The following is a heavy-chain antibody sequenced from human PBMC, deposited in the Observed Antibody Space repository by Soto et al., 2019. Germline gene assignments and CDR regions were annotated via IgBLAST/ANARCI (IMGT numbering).Heavy chain of an antibody. CDR1: GGSISSSSYY. J-gene: IGHJ4*02. V-gene: IGHV4-39*01. CDR3: ARRGFEFTIFGVPSPPDYFDY. CDR2: IYYSGST. D-gene: IGHD3-3*01. Sequence: SSETLSLTCTVSGGSISSSSYYWGWIRQPPGKGLEWIGSIYYSGSTYYNPSLKSRVTISVDTSKNQFSLKLSSVTAADTAVYYCARRGFEFTIFGVPSPPDYFDYWGQGALVTVSS.